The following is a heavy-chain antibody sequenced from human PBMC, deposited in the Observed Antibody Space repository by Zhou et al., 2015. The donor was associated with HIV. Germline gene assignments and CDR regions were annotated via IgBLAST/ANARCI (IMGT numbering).Heavy chain of an antibody. Sequence: QVQLVQSGAEVKRPGSSVKVSCQASGVTFTNYAISWVRQAPGQGLEWMGGITPTFGGADYAQKLHGRVTITADESTRTAYMELSSLRSDDTAVYYCARDADSSGYWTPNYFDYWGQGTLVTVSS. V-gene: IGHV1-69*01. CDR1: GVTFTNYA. CDR2: ITPTFGGA. J-gene: IGHJ4*02. D-gene: IGHD3-22*01. CDR3: ARDADSSGYWTPNYFDY.